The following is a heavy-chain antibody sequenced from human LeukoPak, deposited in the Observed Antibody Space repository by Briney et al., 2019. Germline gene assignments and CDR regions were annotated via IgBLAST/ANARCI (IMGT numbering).Heavy chain of an antibody. CDR1: GFTFSSYA. CDR3: AKLYCSSSSCYNP. V-gene: IGHV3-23*01. D-gene: IGHD2-2*02. Sequence: GGSLRLSCAASGFTFSSYAMSWVRQAPGKELEWVSGISGSGGSTYYADSVKGRFTISRDNSKNTLYLQMNSLRAEDTAVYYCAKLYCSSSSCYNPWGQGTLVTVSS. J-gene: IGHJ5*02. CDR2: ISGSGGST.